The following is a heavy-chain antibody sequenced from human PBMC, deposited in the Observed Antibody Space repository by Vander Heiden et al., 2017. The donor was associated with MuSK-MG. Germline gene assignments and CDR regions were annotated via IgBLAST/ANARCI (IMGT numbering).Heavy chain of an antibody. CDR3: ARRDSSGPYYYGMDV. D-gene: IGHD6-19*01. CDR1: GYSFTSYW. J-gene: IGHJ6*02. V-gene: IGHV5-51*01. Sequence: EVQLVQSGAEVKKPRESLKISCKGSGYSFTSYWIGWVRQMPGKGLEWMGIIYPGDSDTRYSPSCQGQVTISADKSISTAYLQWSSLKASDTAMYYCARRDSSGPYYYGMDVWGQGTTVTVSS. CDR2: IYPGDSDT.